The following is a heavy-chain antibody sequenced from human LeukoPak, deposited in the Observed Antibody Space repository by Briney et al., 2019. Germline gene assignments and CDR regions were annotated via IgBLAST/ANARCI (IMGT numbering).Heavy chain of an antibody. CDR1: RFTFSSYG. Sequence: GGSLRLSCAASRFTFSSYGMHWVRQAPGKGLEWVAVISYDGSNKYYADSVKGRFTISRDNSKNTLYLQMNSLRAEDTAVYYCAKVCRWELQIDYWGQGTLVTVSS. CDR2: ISYDGSNK. J-gene: IGHJ4*02. V-gene: IGHV3-30*18. D-gene: IGHD1-26*01. CDR3: AKVCRWELQIDY.